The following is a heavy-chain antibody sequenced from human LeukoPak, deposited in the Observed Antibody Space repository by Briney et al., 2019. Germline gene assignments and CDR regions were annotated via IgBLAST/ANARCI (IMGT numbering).Heavy chain of an antibody. CDR3: ARAVGAFDY. CDR1: GYSISSGYF. Sequence: SETLSLTCTVSGYSISSGYFWGWIRQPPGKGLEWIGSIYHSGTTYFNPSLKSRVTISLDTSRNQFSLKLSSVTAADTAVYYCARAVGAFDYWGQGTLVTVSS. D-gene: IGHD4/OR15-4a*01. V-gene: IGHV4-38-2*02. J-gene: IGHJ4*02. CDR2: IYHSGTT.